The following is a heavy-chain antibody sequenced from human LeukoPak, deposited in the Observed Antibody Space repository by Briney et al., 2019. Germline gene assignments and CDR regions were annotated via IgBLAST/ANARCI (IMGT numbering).Heavy chain of an antibody. CDR3: ARSKAAPGAFDI. Sequence: GGSLRLSCAASDFTFSFYWMTWVRQAPGKGLEWVSSIDTSSSYIYYADSVKGRFTISRDNAKNSLYLQMNSLRAEDTAVYYCARSKAAPGAFDIWGQGTMVTVSS. CDR2: IDTSSSYI. J-gene: IGHJ3*02. CDR1: DFTFSFYW. D-gene: IGHD6-6*01. V-gene: IGHV3-21*01.